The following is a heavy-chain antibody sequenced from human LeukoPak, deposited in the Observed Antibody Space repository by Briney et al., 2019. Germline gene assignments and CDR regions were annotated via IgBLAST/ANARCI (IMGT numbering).Heavy chain of an antibody. CDR3: VAATPGAREIAIGYSSGWSNT. CDR1: GFTFSSYA. V-gene: IGHV3-33*08. CDR2: MWYDGSRA. Sequence: GGSLRLSCAASGFTFSSYAMSWVRQAPGKGLEWVAVMWYDGSRALHADSVKGRFTISRDNSKNTLYLQMNSLRAEDTAVYYCVAATPGAREIAIGYSSGWSNTWGQGTLVTVSS. D-gene: IGHD6-19*01. J-gene: IGHJ4*02.